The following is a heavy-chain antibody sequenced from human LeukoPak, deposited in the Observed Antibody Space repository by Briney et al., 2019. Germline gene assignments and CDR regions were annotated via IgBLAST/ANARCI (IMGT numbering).Heavy chain of an antibody. CDR3: AKDDYGDEPPHYYYYMDV. D-gene: IGHD4-17*01. Sequence: SVKVSCKASGGTFSSYAISWVRQAPGQGLEWMGGIIPIFGTANYAQKFQGRVTITADKSTSTTYMELSSLRSEDTAVYYCAKDDYGDEPPHYYYYMDVWGKGTTVTVSS. J-gene: IGHJ6*03. V-gene: IGHV1-69*06. CDR1: GGTFSSYA. CDR2: IIPIFGTA.